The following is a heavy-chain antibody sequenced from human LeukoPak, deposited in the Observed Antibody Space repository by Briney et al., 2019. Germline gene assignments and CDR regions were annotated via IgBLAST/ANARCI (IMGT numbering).Heavy chain of an antibody. D-gene: IGHD4-17*01. CDR1: GYTFTSYD. CDR3: ARGLTVTSYYYYYYGMDV. Sequence: ASVKVSCKASGYTFTSYDINWVRQATGQGLEWMGWMNPNSGNTGYTQKFQGRVTMTRNTSISTAYMELSSLRSEDTAVYYCARGLTVTSYYYYYYGMDVWGQGTTVTVSS. CDR2: MNPNSGNT. J-gene: IGHJ6*02. V-gene: IGHV1-8*01.